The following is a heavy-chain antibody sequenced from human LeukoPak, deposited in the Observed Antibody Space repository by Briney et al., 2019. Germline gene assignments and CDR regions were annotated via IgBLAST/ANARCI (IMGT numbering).Heavy chain of an antibody. V-gene: IGHV5-51*01. D-gene: IGHD1-20*01. CDR2: IYPGDSET. J-gene: IGHJ6*03. CDR1: GYSFTSYW. Sequence: GESLKISCKGSGYSFTSYWIGWVRQMPGKGLEWMGIIYPGDSETRYSPSFQGQVTISADKSISTAYLQWSSLKASDTAMYYCASTGNWNYNYYYYMDVWGKGTTVTVSS. CDR3: ASTGNWNYNYYYYMDV.